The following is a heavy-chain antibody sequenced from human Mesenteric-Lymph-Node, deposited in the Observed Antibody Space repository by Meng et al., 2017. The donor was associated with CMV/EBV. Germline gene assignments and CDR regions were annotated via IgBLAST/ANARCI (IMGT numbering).Heavy chain of an antibody. D-gene: IGHD2-2*02. J-gene: IGHJ6*02. CDR1: GFTLSRYS. CDR2: IYYSGST. Sequence: ESLKISCAASGFTLSRYSMNWIRQPPGKGLEWIGYIYYSGSTNYNPSLKSRVTISVDTSKNQFSLKLSSVTAADTAVYYCARVPGYCSSTSCYRAGYGMDVWGQGTTVTVSS. CDR3: ARVPGYCSSTSCYRAGYGMDV. V-gene: IGHV4-59*01.